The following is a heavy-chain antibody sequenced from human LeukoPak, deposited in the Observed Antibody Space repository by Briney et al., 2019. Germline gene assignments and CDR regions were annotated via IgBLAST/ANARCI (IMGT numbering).Heavy chain of an antibody. D-gene: IGHD6-19*01. J-gene: IGHJ4*02. CDR3: ATDRSAVSGTLIDY. Sequence: GGSLRLSCAASGFTFSSYTMNWVRHAPAKGLEWVSSISSSSSYIYYADSVKGRLTISRDNANNSLYLQMNSLRAEDTAVYYCATDRSAVSGTLIDYWGQGTLVTVSS. CDR2: ISSSSSYI. CDR1: GFTFSSYT. V-gene: IGHV3-21*01.